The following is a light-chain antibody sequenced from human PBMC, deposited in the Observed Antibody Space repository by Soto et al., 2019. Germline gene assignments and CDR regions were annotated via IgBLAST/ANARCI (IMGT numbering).Light chain of an antibody. CDR3: QQRSNWSHVIT. CDR1: QRFIIY. J-gene: IGKJ5*01. Sequence: EIVLTQSPATLSLSPGERATLSCRASQRFIIYLSWYQQNPGHAPRLLIYDASKRATGITARFSGRGSGTDFPLHISSREPEDVAVYYCQQRSNWSHVITFGQGTR. CDR2: DAS. V-gene: IGKV3-11*01.